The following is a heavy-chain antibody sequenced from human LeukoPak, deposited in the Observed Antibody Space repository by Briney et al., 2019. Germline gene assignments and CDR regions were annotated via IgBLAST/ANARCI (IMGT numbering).Heavy chain of an antibody. V-gene: IGHV3-30*01. Sequence: GGSLRLSCTASGFPFSCHAMHWIRQAPGKGPEWLALISYDCSSEFYANSVQGRFTISTDNSKNTLYLQVNSLRPEDTAVYFCAREEEGELPDYWGQGTQVTVSS. J-gene: IGHJ4*02. CDR3: AREEEGELPDY. CDR1: GFPFSCHA. D-gene: IGHD1-26*01. CDR2: ISYDCSSE.